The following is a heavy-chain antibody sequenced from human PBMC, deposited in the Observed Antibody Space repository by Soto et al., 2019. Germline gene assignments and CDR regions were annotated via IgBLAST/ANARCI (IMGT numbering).Heavy chain of an antibody. Sequence: SETLSLTCAVYGGSFSGYYWSWIRQPPGKGLEWIGYIYYSGSTNYNPSLKSRVTISVDTSKNQFSLKLSSVTAADTAVYYCAREYIAARSELYYFDYWGQGTLVTVSS. CDR3: AREYIAARSELYYFDY. D-gene: IGHD6-6*01. CDR1: GGSFSGYY. CDR2: IYYSGST. J-gene: IGHJ4*02. V-gene: IGHV4-59*01.